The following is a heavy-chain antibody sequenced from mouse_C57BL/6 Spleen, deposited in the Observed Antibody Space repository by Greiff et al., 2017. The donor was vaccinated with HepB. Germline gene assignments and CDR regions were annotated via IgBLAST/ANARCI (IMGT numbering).Heavy chain of an antibody. CDR3: ATDYGRSSFAY. D-gene: IGHD1-1*01. Sequence: VKLVESGPGLVAPSQSLSITCTVSGFSLTSYGVDWVRQSPGKGLEWLGVIWGVGSTNYNSALKSRLSISKDNSKSQVFLKMNSLQTDDTAMYYCATDYGRSSFAYWGQGTLVTVSA. V-gene: IGHV2-6*01. CDR1: GFSLTSYG. J-gene: IGHJ3*01. CDR2: IWGVGST.